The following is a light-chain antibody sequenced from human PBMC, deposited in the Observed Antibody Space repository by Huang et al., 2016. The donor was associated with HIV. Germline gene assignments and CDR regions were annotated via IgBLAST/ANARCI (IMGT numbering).Light chain of an antibody. J-gene: IGKJ1*01. CDR2: GAS. Sequence: EKVMTQSPATLSVSPGERATLSCRASQSVSSNLAWYQQKPGQAPRLLMYGASTRATGIPARYSVSGSGTEFTLTISSLQSEDFAVYYCQQYNNWPWTFGQGTKVEIK. CDR1: QSVSSN. CDR3: QQYNNWPWT. V-gene: IGKV3-15*01.